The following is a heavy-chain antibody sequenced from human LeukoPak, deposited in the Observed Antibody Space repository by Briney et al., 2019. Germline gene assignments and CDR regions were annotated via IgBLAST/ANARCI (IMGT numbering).Heavy chain of an antibody. Sequence: SVKVSCKASGYTFTKYGITWVRQAPGQGLEWMGWISVNNGDTNYEQKLQGRVTVTSDTSTSTAYMELRGLRSDDTAIYYCASNTGSDASGYAYWGQGTLVTVSS. D-gene: IGHD3-22*01. CDR1: GYTFTKYG. V-gene: IGHV1-18*01. J-gene: IGHJ4*02. CDR3: ASNTGSDASGYAY. CDR2: ISVNNGDT.